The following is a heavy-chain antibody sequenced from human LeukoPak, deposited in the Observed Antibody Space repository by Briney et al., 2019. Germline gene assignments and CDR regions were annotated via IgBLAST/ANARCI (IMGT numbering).Heavy chain of an antibody. CDR3: ALRDCYNKRDDAFDI. D-gene: IGHD5-24*01. J-gene: IGHJ3*02. V-gene: IGHV1-69*04. Sequence: ASVKVSCKASGCTFSSYAISWARQAPGQGLGWMGRIIPILGIANYAQKFQGRVTITADKSTSTAYMELSSLGSEDTAVYYCALRDCYNKRDDAFDIWGQRTMVTVSS. CDR1: GCTFSSYA. CDR2: IIPILGIA.